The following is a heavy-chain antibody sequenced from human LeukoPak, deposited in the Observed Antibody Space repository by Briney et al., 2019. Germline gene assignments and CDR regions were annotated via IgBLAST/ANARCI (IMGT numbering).Heavy chain of an antibody. V-gene: IGHV3-7*03. CDR2: INPLGSDT. J-gene: IGHJ4*02. Sequence: GGSLRLSCAASGFTLSSLWMSWVRQAPGKGLEWVSSINPLGSDTRYAESVRGRFTISRDNARNSLFLQMNSLTVEDTATYYCAGEPRQLAYWGQGTLVTVSP. CDR1: GFTLSSLW. CDR3: AGEPRQLAY. D-gene: IGHD6-6*01.